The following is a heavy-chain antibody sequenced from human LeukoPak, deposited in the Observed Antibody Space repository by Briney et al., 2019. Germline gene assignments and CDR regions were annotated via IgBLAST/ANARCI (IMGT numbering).Heavy chain of an antibody. CDR2: IIPIFGTA. CDR1: GGTFSSYA. D-gene: IGHD3-3*01. V-gene: IGHV1-69*13. CDR3: ARCRIFGVVIQMYYFDY. J-gene: IGHJ4*02. Sequence: SVKVSCKASGGTFSSYAISWVRQAPGQGLGWMGGIIPIFGTANYAQKFQGRVTITADESTSTAYMELSSLRSEDTAVYYCARCRIFGVVIQMYYFDYWGQGTLVTVSS.